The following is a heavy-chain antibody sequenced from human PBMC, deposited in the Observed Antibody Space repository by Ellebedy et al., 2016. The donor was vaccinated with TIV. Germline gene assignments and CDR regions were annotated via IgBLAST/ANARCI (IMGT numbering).Heavy chain of an antibody. CDR2: ISWNSGSI. Sequence: SLKISCAASGFTFDDYAMHWVRQAPGKGLEWVSGISWNSGSIGYADSVKGRFTISRDNAKNSLYLQMNSLRAEDTALYYCAKNTQSDYYYYGMDVWGQGTTVTVSS. CDR1: GFTFDDYA. CDR3: AKNTQSDYYYYGMDV. V-gene: IGHV3-9*01. J-gene: IGHJ6*02.